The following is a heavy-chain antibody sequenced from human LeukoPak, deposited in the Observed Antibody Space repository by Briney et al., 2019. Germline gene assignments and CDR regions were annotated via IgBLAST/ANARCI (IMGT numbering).Heavy chain of an antibody. J-gene: IGHJ5*02. CDR1: GGTFSSYA. Sequence: SVKVSCKASGGTFSSYAISWVRQAPGQGLEWMGGIIPIFGTANYAQKFQGRVTITADESTSTAYMELSSLRSEDTAVYCCARHSEDYGDYGGWFDPWGQGTLVTVSS. CDR2: IIPIFGTA. D-gene: IGHD4-17*01. V-gene: IGHV1-69*13. CDR3: ARHSEDYGDYGGWFDP.